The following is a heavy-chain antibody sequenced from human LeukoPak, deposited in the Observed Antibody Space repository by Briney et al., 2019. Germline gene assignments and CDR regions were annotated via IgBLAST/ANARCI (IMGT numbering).Heavy chain of an antibody. D-gene: IGHD6-19*01. V-gene: IGHV3-48*03. CDR2: ISDSGTTI. Sequence: GGSLRLSCAASGFTFSNYEMNWVRQAPGKGLEWVSYISDSGTTIYYGDSVKGRFTISRDNAKKSLYLQMNSLRAEDTAVYYCARVNGGYSSGWQAPYYFDYWGQGTLVTVSS. CDR1: GFTFSNYE. CDR3: ARVNGGYSSGWQAPYYFDY. J-gene: IGHJ4*02.